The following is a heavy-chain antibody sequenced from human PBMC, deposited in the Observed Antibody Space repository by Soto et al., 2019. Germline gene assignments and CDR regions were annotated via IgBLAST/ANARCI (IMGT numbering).Heavy chain of an antibody. Sequence: EVQLVESGGGLVQPGGSLRLSCAGSGFTLSSYWMHWVRQPPGKGLEWVSRIDRDETFTTYADSVKGRFTISRDNARNTLYLQTHSLRVEDTAVYYCARDLPTGTPPPYFDYWGQGTLVTVSS. CDR2: IDRDETFT. D-gene: IGHD1-1*01. CDR3: ARDLPTGTPPPYFDY. J-gene: IGHJ4*02. V-gene: IGHV3-74*01. CDR1: GFTLSSYW.